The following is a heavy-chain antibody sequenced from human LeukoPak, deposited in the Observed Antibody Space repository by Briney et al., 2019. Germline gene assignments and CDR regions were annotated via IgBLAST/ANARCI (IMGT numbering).Heavy chain of an antibody. Sequence: GRSLRLSFAAPGFPLGDHALTWGRQAPGEGRKGGGFIWSKAYGETTEYAASVKGRFTISRDESKSSVYLEMNSLKSEDTAVYYCSRGPIYLWLYYGMDVWGQGTTVIVSS. V-gene: IGHV3-49*04. CDR1: GFPLGDHA. J-gene: IGHJ6*02. CDR2: IWSKAYGETT. CDR3: SRGPIYLWLYYGMDV. D-gene: IGHD5-18*01.